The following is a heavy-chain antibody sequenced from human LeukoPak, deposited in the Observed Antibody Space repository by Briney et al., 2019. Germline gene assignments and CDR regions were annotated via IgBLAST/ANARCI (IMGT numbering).Heavy chain of an antibody. CDR3: ARGDSSNWYPIY. D-gene: IGHD6-13*01. Sequence: GGSLRLSCAAPGFTFRTYSMNWVRQAPGKGLEWVSSISSSSNFIYYTDSVKGRFTISRDNAKNSLYLQMNSLRAEDTAVYYCARGDSSNWYPIYWGQGTLVTVSS. CDR1: GFTFRTYS. CDR2: ISSSSNFI. V-gene: IGHV3-21*01. J-gene: IGHJ4*02.